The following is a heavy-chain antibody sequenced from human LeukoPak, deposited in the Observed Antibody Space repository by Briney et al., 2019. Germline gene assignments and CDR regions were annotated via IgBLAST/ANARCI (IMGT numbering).Heavy chain of an antibody. V-gene: IGHV4-34*01. CDR1: GGSFSGYY. Sequence: SETLSLSCAVYGGSFSGYYWSWIRQPPGRGLEWIGEINHSGSTNYTPSLKSRVTISVDTSKNQFSLSLSSVTAADTAVYYCARESGSIDYWGQGTLVTVSS. D-gene: IGHD1-26*01. CDR3: ARESGSIDY. J-gene: IGHJ4*02. CDR2: INHSGST.